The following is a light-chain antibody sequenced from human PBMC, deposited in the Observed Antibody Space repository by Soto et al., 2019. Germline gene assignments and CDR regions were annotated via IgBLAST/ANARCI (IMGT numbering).Light chain of an antibody. J-gene: IGKJ4*01. Sequence: EIVLTQSPATLSLSPGERSTLSCRASQIVSSFLAWYHQKPGQAPRLLIYDASNRATGIPTRFSGSGSGTDFTLTISSLEPEDFAVYYCQQRINWPLTFGGGTKVEIK. V-gene: IGKV3-11*01. CDR3: QQRINWPLT. CDR2: DAS. CDR1: QIVSSF.